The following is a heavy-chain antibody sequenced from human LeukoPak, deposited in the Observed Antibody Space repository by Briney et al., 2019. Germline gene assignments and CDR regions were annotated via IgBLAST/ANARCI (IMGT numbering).Heavy chain of an antibody. CDR1: GGTFSSYA. D-gene: IGHD3-22*01. CDR2: IIPIFGTA. CDR3: ARDRRGIVVVTWNDAFDI. J-gene: IGHJ3*02. Sequence: VKVSCKASGGTFSSYAISWVRQAPGQGLEWMGRIIPIFGTANYAQKFQGRVTITTDESTSTAYMELRSLRSEDTAVYYCARDRRGIVVVTWNDAFDIWGQGTMVTVSS. V-gene: IGHV1-69*05.